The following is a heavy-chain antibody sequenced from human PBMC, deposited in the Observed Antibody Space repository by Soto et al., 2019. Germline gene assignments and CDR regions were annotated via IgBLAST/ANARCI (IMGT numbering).Heavy chain of an antibody. Sequence: SETLSLTCTVSGGSISSYYWSWIRQPPGKGLEWIGYIYYSGSTNYNPSLKSRVTISVDTSKNQFSLKLSSVTAADTAVYYCARGAWRDYYGSGSYSKPFDYWGQGTLVTVSS. J-gene: IGHJ4*02. D-gene: IGHD3-10*01. V-gene: IGHV4-59*01. CDR2: IYYSGST. CDR1: GGSISSYY. CDR3: ARGAWRDYYGSGSYSKPFDY.